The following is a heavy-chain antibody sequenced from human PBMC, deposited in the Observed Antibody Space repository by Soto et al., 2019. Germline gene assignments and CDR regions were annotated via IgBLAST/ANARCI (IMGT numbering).Heavy chain of an antibody. D-gene: IGHD2-15*01. CDR3: AKAPDRSGASGGYPDY. CDR1: GDSISSCYY. V-gene: IGHV4-38-2*01. Sequence: AETLSRTCGVSGDSISSCYYWAWVRHPPWKVLEWIGSIYHSGKTYYNPSLKSRVTISVDTSKNQFSLKLSSVTAADTAVYDCAKAPDRSGASGGYPDYWGQGTLVTVSS. CDR2: IYHSGKT. J-gene: IGHJ4*02.